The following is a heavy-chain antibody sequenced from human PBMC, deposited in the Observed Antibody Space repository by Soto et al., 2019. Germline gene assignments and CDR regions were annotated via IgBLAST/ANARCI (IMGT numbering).Heavy chain of an antibody. CDR1: EFTFSSYW. J-gene: IGHJ4*02. CDR3: VRDDFGLGLDY. CDR2: TDIDGSFT. Sequence: EVQLVESGGGLVQPGGSLRLSCVASEFTFSSYWMHWVRRTPGQGLVWISHTDIDGSFTTYADSVKGRFTISRDNAKNTLIMQLNSLRAEDTAVYYCVRDDFGLGLDYWGLGTLFTVSS. D-gene: IGHD1-26*01. V-gene: IGHV3-74*01.